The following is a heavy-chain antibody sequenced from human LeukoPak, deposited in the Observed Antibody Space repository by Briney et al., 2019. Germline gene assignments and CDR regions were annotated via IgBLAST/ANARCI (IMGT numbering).Heavy chain of an antibody. J-gene: IGHJ4*02. D-gene: IGHD6-13*01. CDR2: ISGSGGST. CDR1: GFTFSNAW. CDR3: ARDPEAAGYFDY. Sequence: PGGSLRLSCAASGFTFSNAWMSWVRQAPGKGLEWVSAISGSGGSTYYADSVKGRFTISRDNSKNTLYLQMNSLRAEDTAVYYCARDPEAAGYFDYWGQGTLVTVSS. V-gene: IGHV3-23*01.